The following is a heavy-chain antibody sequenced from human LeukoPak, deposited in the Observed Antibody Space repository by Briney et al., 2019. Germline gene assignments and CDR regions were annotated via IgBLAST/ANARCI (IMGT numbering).Heavy chain of an antibody. CDR3: ARGGDGYKEADDAFDI. J-gene: IGHJ3*02. D-gene: IGHD5-24*01. Sequence: SVKVSCKASGGTFSSYAISWVRQAPGQGLEWMGGIIPIFGTANYAQKFRGRVTITADESTSTAYMELSSLRSEDTAVYYCARGGDGYKEADDAFDIWGQGTIVTVSS. CDR1: GGTFSSYA. CDR2: IIPIFGTA. V-gene: IGHV1-69*13.